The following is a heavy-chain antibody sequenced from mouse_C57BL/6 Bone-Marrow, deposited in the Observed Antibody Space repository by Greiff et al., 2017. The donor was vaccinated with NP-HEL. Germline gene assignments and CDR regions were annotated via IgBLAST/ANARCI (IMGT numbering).Heavy chain of an antibody. CDR1: GYAFSSSW. V-gene: IGHV1-82*01. J-gene: IGHJ2*01. CDR2: IYPGDGDT. D-gene: IGHD2-4*01. CDR3: ARIYYDYDYY. Sequence: VKLMESGPELVKPGASVKISCKASGYAFSSSWMNWVKQRPGKGLEWIGRIYPGDGDTNYNGKFKGKATLTADKSSSTAYMQLSSLTSEDSAVYFCARIYYDYDYYWGQGTTLTVSS.